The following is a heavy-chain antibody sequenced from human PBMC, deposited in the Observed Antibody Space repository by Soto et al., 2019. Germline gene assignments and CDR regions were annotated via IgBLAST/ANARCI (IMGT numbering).Heavy chain of an antibody. CDR1: GGSISSGGYS. V-gene: IGHV4-30-2*01. J-gene: IGHJ4*02. CDR3: AREISSSWYEGYFDY. D-gene: IGHD6-13*01. CDR2: IYHSGST. Sequence: SETLSLTCAVSGGSISSGGYSWSWIRQPPGKGLEWIGYIYHSGSTYYNPSLKSRVTISVDRSKNQFSLKLSSVTAADTAVYYCAREISSSWYEGYFDYWGQGTLVTVAS.